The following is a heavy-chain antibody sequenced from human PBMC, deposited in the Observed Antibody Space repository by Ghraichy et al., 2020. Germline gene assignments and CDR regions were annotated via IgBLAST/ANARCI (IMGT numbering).Heavy chain of an antibody. J-gene: IGHJ6*02. V-gene: IGHV4-39*01. Sequence: SQTLSLTCSVSGGSISSGSYFWGWLRQPPGKGLECLGSIYYTGSTYYTPSLKSRVTISVDTSKNQFSLRVNSVTAADTAVDYCVSYSSTSSYYGLEVWGQGTTVT. CDR3: VSYSSTSSYYGLEV. D-gene: IGHD6-13*01. CDR2: IYYTGST. CDR1: GGSISSGSYF.